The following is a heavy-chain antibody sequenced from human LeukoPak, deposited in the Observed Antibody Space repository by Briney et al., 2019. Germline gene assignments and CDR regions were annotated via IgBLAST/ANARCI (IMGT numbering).Heavy chain of an antibody. J-gene: IGHJ3*02. CDR2: IYYSGST. CDR1: GGSISSSSNY. CDR3: ARVTLPHYAFDI. Sequence: SETLSPSCTVSGGSISSSSNYWGWIRQPPGKGLEWIGSIYYSGSTYYNPSLKSRVTISVDTSKNQFSLKLSSVTAADTAVYYCARVTLPHYAFDIWGPVIIVTVSS. V-gene: IGHV4-39*01. D-gene: IGHD2-21*01.